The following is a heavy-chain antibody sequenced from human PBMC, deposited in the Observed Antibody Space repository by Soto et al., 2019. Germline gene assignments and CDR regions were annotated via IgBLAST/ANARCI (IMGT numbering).Heavy chain of an antibody. CDR3: AHRATMVMTVGKPFDY. D-gene: IGHD3-10*01. V-gene: IGHV2-5*01. CDR1: GFSVSTGGVG. J-gene: IGHJ4*02. Sequence: QITLKESGPTLVKPTQTLTLTCTFSGFSVSTGGVGVGWIRQPPGKALEWLALIFWNDDKRYSPSLHSRLTISKDTSKNQVVLTMTNMDPVDTATYYCAHRATMVMTVGKPFDYWGQGTLVTVSS. CDR2: IFWNDDK.